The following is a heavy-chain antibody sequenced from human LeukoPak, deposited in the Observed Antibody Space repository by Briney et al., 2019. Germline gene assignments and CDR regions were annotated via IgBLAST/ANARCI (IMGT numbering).Heavy chain of an antibody. CDR2: LYYSGST. Sequence: SSETLSLTCTVSGGSISSYYWTWIRQPPGKGLEWIGSLYYSGSTNYNPSLKSRVTISVDTSRNQFSLKLSSVTAADTAVYYCARRHVEYSSSSDPYYFDYWGQGTLVTVSS. D-gene: IGHD6-6*01. J-gene: IGHJ4*02. CDR3: ARRHVEYSSSSDPYYFDY. CDR1: GGSISSYY. V-gene: IGHV4-59*01.